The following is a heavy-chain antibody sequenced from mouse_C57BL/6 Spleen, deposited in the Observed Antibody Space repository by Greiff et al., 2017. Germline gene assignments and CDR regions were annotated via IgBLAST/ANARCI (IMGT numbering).Heavy chain of an antibody. CDR3: ARERGPGDY. Sequence: QVQLQQPGAELVKPGASVKLSCKDSGYTFTSYWMHWVKQRHGKGLEWIGMIHPNSGSTNYNEKFKSKATPTVDKSSSTAYIQLSSLTSEDAAVYDCARERGPGDYWGQGTTLTGAS. CDR1: GYTFTSYW. CDR2: IHPNSGST. V-gene: IGHV1-64*01. J-gene: IGHJ2*01.